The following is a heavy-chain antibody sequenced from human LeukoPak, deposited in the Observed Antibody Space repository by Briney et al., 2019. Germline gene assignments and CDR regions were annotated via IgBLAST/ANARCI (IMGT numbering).Heavy chain of an antibody. Sequence: GGSLRLSCAASGFTFNRNAISWVRQAPGKGLEWVSAITGGGGSTYYADSVKGRFTISRDNSRNTLYLQMNSLRAEDTAVYYCAKDRSYSGFSGRGAYFDYWGQGTLVTVSS. V-gene: IGHV3-23*01. CDR3: AKDRSYSGFSGRGAYFDY. CDR1: GFTFNRNA. D-gene: IGHD3-10*01. CDR2: ITGGGGST. J-gene: IGHJ4*02.